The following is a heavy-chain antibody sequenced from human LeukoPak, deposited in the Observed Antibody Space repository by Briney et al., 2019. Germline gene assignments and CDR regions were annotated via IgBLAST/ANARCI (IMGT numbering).Heavy chain of an antibody. D-gene: IGHD6-19*01. J-gene: IGHJ4*02. Sequence: PSETLSLTCTVSGGSISSSSYYWGWIRQPPGKGLEWIGSISYSGSTYYNPSLRSRVTISVDPSKNQFSLKLNSVTAADTAVYYCARHLQSGSGWYGVVDYWGQGTLVTVSS. CDR1: GGSISSSSYY. CDR3: ARHLQSGSGWYGVVDY. V-gene: IGHV4-39*01. CDR2: ISYSGST.